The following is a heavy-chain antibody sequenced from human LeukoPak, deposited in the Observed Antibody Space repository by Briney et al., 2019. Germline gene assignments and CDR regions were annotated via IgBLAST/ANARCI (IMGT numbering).Heavy chain of an antibody. CDR2: IIPIFGTA. CDR1: GGTFSSYA. Sequence: SVKVSCKASGGTFSSYAISWVRQAPGQGLEWMGGIIPIFGTANYAQKFQGRVTITTDESTSTAYMELSSLRYEDTAVYYCARARYCSSTRCYNWFDPWGQGTLVTVSS. D-gene: IGHD2-2*01. V-gene: IGHV1-69*05. CDR3: ARARYCSSTRCYNWFDP. J-gene: IGHJ5*02.